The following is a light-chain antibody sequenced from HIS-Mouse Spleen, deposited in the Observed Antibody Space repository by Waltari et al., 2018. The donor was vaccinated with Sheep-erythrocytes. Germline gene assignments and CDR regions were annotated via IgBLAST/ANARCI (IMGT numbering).Light chain of an antibody. J-gene: IGLJ3*02. CDR3: CSYAGSSTPWV. CDR2: EGS. V-gene: IGLV2-23*01. Sequence: QSALNQPASVSGSPGQSITISCTGTSSDVGSYNLVSWYQKHPGKAPKLMIYEGSKRPSGVSNRFSGSKSGNTASLTISGLQAEDEADYYCCSYAGSSTPWVFGGGTKLTVL. CDR1: SSDVGSYNL.